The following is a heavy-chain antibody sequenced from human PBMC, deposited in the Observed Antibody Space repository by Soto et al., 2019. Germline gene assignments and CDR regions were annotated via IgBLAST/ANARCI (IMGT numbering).Heavy chain of an antibody. CDR2: INSDGSST. D-gene: IGHD2-2*02. CDR1: GFIFSSYW. V-gene: IGHV3-74*01. CDR3: ARELPTAIRGGYYYSYGMDV. Sequence: SLRLSCAASGFIFSSYWMHRVRQAPGKGLVWVSRINSDGSSTSYADSVKGRFTISRDNAKNTLYLQMNSLRAEDTAVYYCARELPTAIRGGYYYSYGMDVWGQGTTVTVSS. J-gene: IGHJ6*02.